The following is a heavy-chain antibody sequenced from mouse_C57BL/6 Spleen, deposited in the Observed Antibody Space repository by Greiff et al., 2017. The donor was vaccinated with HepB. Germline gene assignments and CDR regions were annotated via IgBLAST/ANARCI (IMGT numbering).Heavy chain of an antibody. CDR1: GYAFSSSW. V-gene: IGHV1-82*01. CDR3: ARENYYGSIYWYFDV. J-gene: IGHJ1*03. D-gene: IGHD1-1*01. CDR2: IYPGDGDT. Sequence: VQLQQSGPELVKPGASVKISCKASGYAFSSSWMNWVKQRPGKGLEWIGRIYPGDGDTNYNGKFKGKATLTADKSSSTAYMQLSSLTSEESAVYFCARENYYGSIYWYFDVWGTGTTVTVSS.